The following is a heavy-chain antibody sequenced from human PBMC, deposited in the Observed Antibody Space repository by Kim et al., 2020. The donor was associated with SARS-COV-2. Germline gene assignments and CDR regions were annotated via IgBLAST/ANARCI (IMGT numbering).Heavy chain of an antibody. CDR3: ARDPTLYCSGGSCYELGWFDP. CDR1: GYTFTSYG. Sequence: ASVKVSCKASGYTFTSYGISWVRQAPGQGLEWMGWISAYNGNTNYAQKLQGRVTMTTDTSTSTAYMELRSLRSDDTAVYYCARDPTLYCSGGSCYELGWFDPWGQGTLVTVSS. V-gene: IGHV1-18*01. CDR2: ISAYNGNT. J-gene: IGHJ5*02. D-gene: IGHD2-15*01.